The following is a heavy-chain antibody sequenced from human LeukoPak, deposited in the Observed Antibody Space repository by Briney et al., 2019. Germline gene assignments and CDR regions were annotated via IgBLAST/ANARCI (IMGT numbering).Heavy chain of an antibody. Sequence: PSETLSLTCAVYGGSFSGYYWSWIRQPPGKGLEWVGEIKHSGSTNYNPSLKSRVTISVDTSKNQFSLKLSAVTAADTAVYYCAKEDYDYGAFDIWGQGTVVSVSS. CDR1: GGSFSGYY. CDR3: AKEDYDYGAFDI. J-gene: IGHJ3*02. V-gene: IGHV4-34*01. CDR2: IKHSGST. D-gene: IGHD3-16*01.